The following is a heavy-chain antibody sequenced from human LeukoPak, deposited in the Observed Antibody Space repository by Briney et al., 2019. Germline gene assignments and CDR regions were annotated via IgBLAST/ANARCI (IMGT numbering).Heavy chain of an antibody. J-gene: IGHJ4*02. Sequence: GGSLRLSCAASGFTFSKYWMLWVRQAPGKGLESVSRINTYGTVITYADSVKGRFTVSRDNADNTMFLQMNSVRDEDTAVYYCATKQWLAPPPDSWGQGTPVTVSS. D-gene: IGHD6-19*01. CDR1: GFTFSKYW. CDR3: ATKQWLAPPPDS. V-gene: IGHV3-74*01. CDR2: INTYGTVI.